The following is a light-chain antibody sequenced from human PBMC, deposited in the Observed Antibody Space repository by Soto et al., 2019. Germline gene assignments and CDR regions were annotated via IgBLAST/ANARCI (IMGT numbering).Light chain of an antibody. Sequence: QSALTQPPSASGSPGQSVTISCTGTSSDVGGYNYVSWYRQHPGKAPKLMIYEVNKRPSGVPDRFSGSKSGNTASLTVSGLQAEDEADYYCSSYAGSNNPVVFGGGTKVTVL. CDR3: SSYAGSNNPVV. V-gene: IGLV2-8*01. J-gene: IGLJ2*01. CDR1: SSDVGGYNY. CDR2: EVN.